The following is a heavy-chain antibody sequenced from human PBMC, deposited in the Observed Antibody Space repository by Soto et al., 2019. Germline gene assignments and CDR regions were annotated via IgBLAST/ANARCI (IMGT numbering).Heavy chain of an antibody. CDR3: ARGKGMEENYYYYGMDI. Sequence: GASVKVPCKASGYTFSTYAMHWVRQAPGQSREWMGWINGGTGQTRYSQRFQDRVTITRDTSAKTTYMDLTSLRSEDTAVYYCARGKGMEENYYYYGMDIWGQGTTVTVSS. D-gene: IGHD1-1*01. CDR2: INGGTGQT. CDR1: GYTFSTYA. J-gene: IGHJ6*02. V-gene: IGHV1-3*01.